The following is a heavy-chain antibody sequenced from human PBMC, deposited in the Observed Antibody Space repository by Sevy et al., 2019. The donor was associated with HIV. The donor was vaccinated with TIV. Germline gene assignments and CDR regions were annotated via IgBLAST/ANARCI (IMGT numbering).Heavy chain of an antibody. Sequence: GGSLRLSCAASGFTLSDAWMSWVRQAPGKGLEWVSAISGSGGTTYYADSVKGRFTISRDNSKNTLYLQMNSLRAEDTAVYYCAKERFHDSGDPNWFDPWGQGTLVTVSS. CDR2: ISGSGGTT. J-gene: IGHJ5*02. CDR3: AKERFHDSGDPNWFDP. D-gene: IGHD4-17*01. CDR1: GFTLSDAW. V-gene: IGHV3-23*01.